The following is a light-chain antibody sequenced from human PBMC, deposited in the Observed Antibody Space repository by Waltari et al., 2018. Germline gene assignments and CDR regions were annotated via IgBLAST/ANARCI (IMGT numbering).Light chain of an antibody. J-gene: IGKJ3*01. CDR2: GAS. V-gene: IGKV3-20*01. CDR3: QQYGSSAFT. CDR1: QSVSSHY. Sequence: EIVLTQSPGTLSLSPGERATLSCRASQSVSSHYLAWYQQKPGQAPRLLIYGASSRATGIPDRFSGSGSGTDFTLTISRLEPEDFAVYYCQQYGSSAFTFGPGTKVDIK.